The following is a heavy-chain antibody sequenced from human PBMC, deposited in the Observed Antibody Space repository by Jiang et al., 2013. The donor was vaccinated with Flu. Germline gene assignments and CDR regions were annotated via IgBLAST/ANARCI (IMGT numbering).Heavy chain of an antibody. V-gene: IGHV4-39*01. D-gene: IGHD3-9*01. J-gene: IGHJ4*02. CDR3: ARHFPSGYDILIPNPPFDY. Sequence: KSRVTISVDTSKNQXSLKLSSVTAADTAVYYCARHFPSGYDILIPNPPFDYWGQGTLVTVSS.